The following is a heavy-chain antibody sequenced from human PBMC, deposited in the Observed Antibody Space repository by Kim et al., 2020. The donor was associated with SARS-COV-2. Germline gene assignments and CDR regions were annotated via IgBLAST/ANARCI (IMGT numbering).Heavy chain of an antibody. Sequence: SETLSLTCTVSGGSISSGDYYWSWIRQPPGKGLEWIGYIYYTGSSHYNPSLNSRVTISIDTSKNQFSLKVSSVTAADTAVYYCARGPPIGGGACSSHWG. D-gene: IGHD2-21*02. CDR3: ARGPPIGGGACSSH. CDR1: GGSISSGDYY. V-gene: IGHV4-30-4*01. J-gene: IGHJ1*01. CDR2: IYYTGSS.